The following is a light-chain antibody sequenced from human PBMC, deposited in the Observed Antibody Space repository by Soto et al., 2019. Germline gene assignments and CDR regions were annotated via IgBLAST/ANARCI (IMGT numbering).Light chain of an antibody. CDR3: QQYGSSPLT. CDR1: QSVSSSY. V-gene: IGKV3-20*01. CDR2: GAS. J-gene: IGKJ4*01. Sequence: EIVLTQSPGTLSLSPGERATLSCRASQSVSSSYLAWYQQTPGQAPRLLIYGASSMPTGIPDRFSGSGSGTDFTLTISRLEPEDFAVYYCQQYGSSPLTFGGGTKVEIK.